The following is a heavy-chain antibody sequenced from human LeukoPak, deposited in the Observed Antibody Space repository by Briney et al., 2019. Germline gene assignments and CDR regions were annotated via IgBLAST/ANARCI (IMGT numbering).Heavy chain of an antibody. V-gene: IGHV3-30*02. CDR1: GFTFSSYG. CDR2: IRYDGSNK. CDR3: AKEGGLTSYYFDY. Sequence: PGGSLRLSCAASGFTFSSYGMHWVRQAPGKGLEWVAFIRYDGSNKYYADSVKGRFTISRDNSKNTLYLQMNSLRAEDTAVYYCAKEGGLTSYYFDYWGQGTLVTVSS. D-gene: IGHD1-26*01. J-gene: IGHJ4*02.